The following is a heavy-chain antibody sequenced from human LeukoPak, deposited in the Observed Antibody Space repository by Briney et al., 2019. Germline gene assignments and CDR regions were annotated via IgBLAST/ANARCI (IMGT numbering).Heavy chain of an antibody. D-gene: IGHD1-1*01. Sequence: GGSLRLSCAASGFSFTSYAMNWVRQAPGKGLEWVSAISGSGRSTYSADSVRGRFTTSRDNSKNILYLQMNNLRGEDTAVYYCAKAGARGNVNWFDSWGQGTQVTVSS. CDR2: ISGSGRST. J-gene: IGHJ5*01. CDR1: GFSFTSYA. V-gene: IGHV3-23*01. CDR3: AKAGARGNVNWFDS.